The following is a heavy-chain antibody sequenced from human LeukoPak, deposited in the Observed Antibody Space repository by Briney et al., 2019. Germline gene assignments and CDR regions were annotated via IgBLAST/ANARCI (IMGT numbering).Heavy chain of an antibody. Sequence: GGSLRLSCAASGFTFSSYWMHWVRQAPGKGLVWVSRISTDGSGTGYADSVKGRFTISRDNAKNTLYLQMNSLRAEDTAVYYCARDLAFSSSSDRHWGLGTLVTVSS. CDR2: ISTDGSGT. CDR1: GFTFSSYW. CDR3: ARDLAFSSSSDRH. J-gene: IGHJ4*02. D-gene: IGHD6-6*01. V-gene: IGHV3-74*01.